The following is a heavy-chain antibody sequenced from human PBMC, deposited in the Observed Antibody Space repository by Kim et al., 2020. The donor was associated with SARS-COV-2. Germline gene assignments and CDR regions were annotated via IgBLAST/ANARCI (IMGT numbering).Heavy chain of an antibody. CDR2: IKSKTDGGTT. D-gene: IGHD5-18*01. Sequence: GGSLRLSCAASGFTFSNAWMSWVRQAPGKGLEWVGRIKSKTDGGTTDYAAPVKGRFTISRDDSKNTLYLQMNSLKTEDTAVYYCTTDRAELWPFDYWGQGTLVTVSS. V-gene: IGHV3-15*01. CDR1: GFTFSNAW. J-gene: IGHJ4*02. CDR3: TTDRAELWPFDY.